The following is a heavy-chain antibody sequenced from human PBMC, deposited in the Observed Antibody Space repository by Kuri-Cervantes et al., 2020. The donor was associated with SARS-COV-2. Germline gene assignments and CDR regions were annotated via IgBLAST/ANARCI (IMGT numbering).Heavy chain of an antibody. J-gene: IGHJ5*02. Sequence: GESLKISCAASGFIFSNYGMHWVRQSPGKGLEWVAFTSYDGSNAYYADSVRGRFTVSRDNSKNTLSLQMNGLRAEDTAVYYCARGGDIVVVPAAIEFLRRFDPWGQGALVTVSS. CDR1: GFIFSNYG. V-gene: IGHV3-30*03. CDR3: ARGGDIVVVPAAIEFLRRFDP. D-gene: IGHD2-2*01. CDR2: TSYDGSNA.